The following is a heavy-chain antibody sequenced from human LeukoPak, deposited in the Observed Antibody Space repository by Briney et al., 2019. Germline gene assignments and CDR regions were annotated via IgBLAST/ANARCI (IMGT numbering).Heavy chain of an antibody. J-gene: IGHJ2*01. CDR3: ARDLGIAAEELWYFDL. Sequence: GASVKVSCKASGYTFTSYGISWVRQAPGQGLEWVGWISAYNGNTNYAQKLQGRVTMTTDTSTSTAYMELRSLRSDDTAVYYCARDLGIAAEELWYFDLWGRGTLVTVSS. V-gene: IGHV1-18*01. CDR1: GYTFTSYG. D-gene: IGHD6-13*01. CDR2: ISAYNGNT.